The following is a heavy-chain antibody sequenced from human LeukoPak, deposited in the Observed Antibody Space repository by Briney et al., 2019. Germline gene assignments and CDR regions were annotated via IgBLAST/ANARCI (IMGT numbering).Heavy chain of an antibody. CDR1: GFTFSSYG. Sequence: PGGSLRLSCAASGFTFSSYGMHWVRQAPGKGLEWVAFIRYDGSNKYYADSVKGRFTISRDNSKNTLYLQMNSLRAEDTAVYYCAKDRIAAAVPFDYWGQGTLVTVSS. J-gene: IGHJ4*02. V-gene: IGHV3-30*02. CDR2: IRYDGSNK. D-gene: IGHD6-13*01. CDR3: AKDRIAAAVPFDY.